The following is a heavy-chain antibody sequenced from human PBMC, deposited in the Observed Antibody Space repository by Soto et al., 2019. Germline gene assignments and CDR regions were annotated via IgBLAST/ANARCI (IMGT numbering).Heavy chain of an antibody. V-gene: IGHV4-31*03. CDR1: GGSISSGGYY. J-gene: IGHJ6*02. Sequence: QVQLQESGPGLVKPSQTLSLTCTVSGGSISSGGYYWSWIRQHPGKGLEWIGYIYYSGSTYYNPSLTRRVTTSVDTSTTPVSLTLSSVPAADTAVYYCARVCGVSSHHALDVWGQGTTVTVSS. CDR3: ARVCGVSSHHALDV. D-gene: IGHD2-21*01. CDR2: IYYSGST.